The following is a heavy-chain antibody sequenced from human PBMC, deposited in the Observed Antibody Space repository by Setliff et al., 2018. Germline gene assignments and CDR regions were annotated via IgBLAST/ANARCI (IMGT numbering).Heavy chain of an antibody. J-gene: IGHJ4*02. CDR2: INRDGSTT. D-gene: IGHD3-22*01. CDR1: GFTFSSYW. V-gene: IGHV3-74*01. CDR3: VKDWQNYFDSSGYYGYYDY. Sequence: GGSLRLSCAASGFTFSSYWMHWVRQAPGMGLVWVSRINRDGSTTFYADSVKGRFTISRDNSKKTLYLQMNSLRAEDTAVYYCVKDWQNYFDSSGYYGYYDYWGQGTLVTVSS.